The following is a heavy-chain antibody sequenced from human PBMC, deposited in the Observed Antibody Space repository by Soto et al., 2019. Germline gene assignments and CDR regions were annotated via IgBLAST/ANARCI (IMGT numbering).Heavy chain of an antibody. Sequence: SETLSLTCTVSGGSISSYYWSWIRQPPGKGLEWIGYIYYSGSTNYNPSLKSRVTISVDTSKNQFSLKLSSVTAADTAVYYCARGLYYYDSGDYYPNWFDPWGQGTLVTVS. V-gene: IGHV4-59*01. D-gene: IGHD3-22*01. CDR1: GGSISSYY. CDR3: ARGLYYYDSGDYYPNWFDP. CDR2: IYYSGST. J-gene: IGHJ5*02.